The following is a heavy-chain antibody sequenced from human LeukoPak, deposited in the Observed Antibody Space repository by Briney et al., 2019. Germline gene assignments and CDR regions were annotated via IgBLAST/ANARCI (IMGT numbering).Heavy chain of an antibody. D-gene: IGHD3-10*01. J-gene: IGHJ4*02. V-gene: IGHV1-2*02. CDR3: SGDIPGMTPPHY. Sequence: ASVKVSCKASGYTFTGYYMHWVRQAPGQGLEWMGWINPNSGGTNYAQKFQGRVTMTRDTSISTAYMELSRLRADDTAVYYCSGDIPGMTPPHYWGQRTLLTVSP. CDR1: GYTFTGYY. CDR2: INPNSGGT.